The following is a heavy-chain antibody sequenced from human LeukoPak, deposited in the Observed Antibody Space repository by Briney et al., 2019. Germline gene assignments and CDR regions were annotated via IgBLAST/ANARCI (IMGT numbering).Heavy chain of an antibody. Sequence: GGSLRLSCAASGFTFSSYWMGWVRQAPGKGLEWVANIKQDGSEKYYVDSVKGRFTISRDNAKNSLYLQMNSLRAEDTAVYYCASFSRCSSTSCYFGHYYYYYGMDVWGQGTTVTVSS. CDR2: IKQDGSEK. V-gene: IGHV3-7*01. J-gene: IGHJ6*02. CDR3: ASFSRCSSTSCYFGHYYYYYGMDV. CDR1: GFTFSSYW. D-gene: IGHD2-2*01.